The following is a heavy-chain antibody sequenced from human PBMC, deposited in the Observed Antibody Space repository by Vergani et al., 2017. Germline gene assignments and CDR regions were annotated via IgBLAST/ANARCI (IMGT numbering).Heavy chain of an antibody. V-gene: IGHV1-69*12. CDR1: GGTFGSYA. CDR2: IIPIFGTA. J-gene: IGHJ4*02. D-gene: IGHD3-22*01. Sequence: QVQLVQSGAEVKKPGSSVKVSCKASGGTFGSYAISWVRQAPGQGLEWMGGIIPIFGTANYAQKFQGRVTITADESTSTAYMELSSLRSEDTAVYYCARGIVVVAATPPYDSSGYYYYFDYWGQGTLVTVSS. CDR3: ARGIVVVAATPPYDSSGYYYYFDY.